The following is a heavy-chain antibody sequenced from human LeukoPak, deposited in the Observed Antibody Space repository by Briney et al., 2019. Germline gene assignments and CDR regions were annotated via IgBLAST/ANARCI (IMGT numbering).Heavy chain of an antibody. Sequence: PGGSLRLSCAASGFTFDDYAMHWVRQAPGKGLEWVSGISWNSGSIGYADSVKGRFTISRDNAKNSLYPQMNSLRAEDTALYYCAKSISSYYYYYGMDVWGQGTTVTVSS. CDR1: GFTFDDYA. CDR3: AKSISSYYYYYGMDV. CDR2: ISWNSGSI. J-gene: IGHJ6*02. D-gene: IGHD2-2*01. V-gene: IGHV3-9*01.